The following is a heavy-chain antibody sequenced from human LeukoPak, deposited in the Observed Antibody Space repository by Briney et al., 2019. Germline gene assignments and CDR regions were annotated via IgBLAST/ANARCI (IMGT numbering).Heavy chain of an antibody. D-gene: IGHD3-10*01. J-gene: IGHJ5*02. Sequence: SETLSLTCTVSGYSISSGYYWGWIRQPPGKGLEWIGSIYHSGSTYYNPSLKSRVTISVDTSKNQFSLKLSSVTAADTAVYYCARERIDTNYYYGSGSYPWFDPWGQETLVTVSS. CDR1: GYSISSGYY. CDR3: ARERIDTNYYYGSGSYPWFDP. CDR2: IYHSGST. V-gene: IGHV4-38-2*02.